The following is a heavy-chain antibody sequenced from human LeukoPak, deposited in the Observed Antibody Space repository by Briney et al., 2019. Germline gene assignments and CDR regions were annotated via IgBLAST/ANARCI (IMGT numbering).Heavy chain of an antibody. Sequence: GGSLRLSCAASGFTFSSYGMHWVRQAPGTGLEWVAFIRSDGNNKYYADSVKGRFTISRDNSKNTVYLQMNSLRGEDTAVYYCATYDTTGGCFDYWGQGTLVTVSS. D-gene: IGHD3-22*01. CDR2: IRSDGNNK. CDR3: ATYDTTGGCFDY. CDR1: GFTFSSYG. V-gene: IGHV3-30*02. J-gene: IGHJ4*02.